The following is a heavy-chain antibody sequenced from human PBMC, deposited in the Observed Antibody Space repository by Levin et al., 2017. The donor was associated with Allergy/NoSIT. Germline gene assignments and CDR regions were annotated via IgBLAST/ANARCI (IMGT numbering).Heavy chain of an antibody. CDR1: GFTFSSYA. CDR3: ANALQYYDFWSGYYSSPWFDP. D-gene: IGHD3-3*01. J-gene: IGHJ5*02. V-gene: IGHV3-23*01. Sequence: SCAASGFTFSSYAMSWVRQAPGKGLEWVSAISGSGGSTYYADSVKGRFTISRDNSKNTLYLQMNSLRAEDTAVYYCANALQYYDFWSGYYSSPWFDPWGQGTLVTVSS. CDR2: ISGSGGST.